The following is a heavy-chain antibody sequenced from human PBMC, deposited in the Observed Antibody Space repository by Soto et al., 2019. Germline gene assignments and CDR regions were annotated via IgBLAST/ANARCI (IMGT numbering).Heavy chain of an antibody. Sequence: EVQLVESGGVLVQPGGSLRLSCAASGFTFSTYWMHWVRQAPGKGLVWVSRINSDGSSANYADSVKGRCTISRDNAKNTLYLQMNSLRVEDTAVYYCGRPMGRSFPNSLDIWGQGTMVAVSP. D-gene: IGHD1-26*01. J-gene: IGHJ3*02. CDR1: GFTFSTYW. CDR3: GRPMGRSFPNSLDI. V-gene: IGHV3-74*01. CDR2: INSDGSSA.